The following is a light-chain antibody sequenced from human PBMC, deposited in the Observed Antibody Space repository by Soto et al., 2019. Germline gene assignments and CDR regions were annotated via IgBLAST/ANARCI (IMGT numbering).Light chain of an antibody. J-gene: IGLJ2*01. CDR1: SSNIATNS. CDR2: TNN. CDR3: AVWDDNLNSVV. Sequence: QSALTQPPSVSGTPGQRVTISCSGSSSNIATNSVNWYQQLPATAPRLLIYTNNHRPSEVPDRFSGSKSGTSASLAISGLQSEDEADYYCAVWDDNLNSVVFGGGTKLTVL. V-gene: IGLV1-44*01.